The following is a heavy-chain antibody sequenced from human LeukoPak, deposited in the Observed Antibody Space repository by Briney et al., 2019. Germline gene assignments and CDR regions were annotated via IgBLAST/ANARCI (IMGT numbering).Heavy chain of an antibody. CDR3: ARDYYGSGTRGAFDI. D-gene: IGHD3-10*01. V-gene: IGHV1-2*04. CDR2: INPNSGGT. Sequence: ASVKVSCKASGYTFTGYYMHWVRQAPGQGLEWMGWINPNSGGTNYAQKFQGWLTMTRDTSISTAYMELSRLRSDDTAVYYCARDYYGSGTRGAFDIWGQGTMVTVSS. J-gene: IGHJ3*02. CDR1: GYTFTGYY.